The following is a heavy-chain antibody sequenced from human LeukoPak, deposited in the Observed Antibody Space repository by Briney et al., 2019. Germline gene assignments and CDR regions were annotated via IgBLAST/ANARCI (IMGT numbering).Heavy chain of an antibody. V-gene: IGHV3-11*01. D-gene: IGHD2-21*02. J-gene: IGHJ5*02. CDR1: GFTFSDHY. Sequence: GGSLRLSCAASGFTFSDHYMSWIRQVPGKGLEWVSYITTRANIIYYVDSVKGRFTVSADNAKNSLYLQMNNLRAEDTALYYCARGGDCVGVAARIDLWGQGTLVTVSS. CDR2: ITTRANII. CDR3: ARGGDCVGVAARIDL.